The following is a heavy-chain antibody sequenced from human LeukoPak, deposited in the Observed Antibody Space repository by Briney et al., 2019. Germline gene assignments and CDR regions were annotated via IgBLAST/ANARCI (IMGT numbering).Heavy chain of an antibody. Sequence: GGSLRLSCVGSGLTFRNYWMYWVRQGPGKGLVWISRISRDGSRTNYADSVKGRFTISRDNAKNTLYLQMNSLTAEDTAVHYCVRAYHPGGWFDPWGQGTLVTVSS. CDR2: ISRDGSRT. CDR3: VRAYHPGGWFDP. CDR1: GLTFRNYW. J-gene: IGHJ5*02. V-gene: IGHV3-74*01. D-gene: IGHD2-21*01.